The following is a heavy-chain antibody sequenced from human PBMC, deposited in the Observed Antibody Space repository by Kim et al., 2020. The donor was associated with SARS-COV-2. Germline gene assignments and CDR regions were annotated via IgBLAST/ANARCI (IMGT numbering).Heavy chain of an antibody. V-gene: IGHV3-20*04. Sequence: GGSLRLSCEGSGLTFNDYAMSWVRQAPGKGLEWVSGINWNGGSTGYADSVKGRFTISRDNAKNSLYLHMNTLRIEDTAVYYCAASFGTGCLISFDYWGQG. CDR3: AASFGTGCLISFDY. D-gene: IGHD3-10*01. CDR1: GLTFNDYA. J-gene: IGHJ4*02. CDR2: INWNGGST.